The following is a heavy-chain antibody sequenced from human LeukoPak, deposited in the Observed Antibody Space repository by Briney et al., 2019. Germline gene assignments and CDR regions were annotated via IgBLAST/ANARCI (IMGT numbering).Heavy chain of an antibody. Sequence: ASVKVSCKASAYTSPNYGITWVRQAPGRGLAWMGWVSTYNGNTQYAQKFQGRVTMTTDTPTKTVYMELSNLRSNDTAVYYCALPAKGAFFYYYMEVWGKGTTVTVSS. CDR2: VSTYNGNT. CDR1: AYTSPNYG. CDR3: ALPAKGAFFYYYMEV. D-gene: IGHD2-2*01. J-gene: IGHJ6*03. V-gene: IGHV1-18*01.